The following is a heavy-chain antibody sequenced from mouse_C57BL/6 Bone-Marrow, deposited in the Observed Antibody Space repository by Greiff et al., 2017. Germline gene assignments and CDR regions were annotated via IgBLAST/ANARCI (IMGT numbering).Heavy chain of an antibody. Sequence: DVKLVESGGGLVQPGGSLSLSCAASGFTFTDYYMSWVRQPPGKALEWLGFIRNKANGYTTEYSASVKGRFTISRDNSQSILYLQMNALRAEDSATYYCARYPLGPYYFDYWGQGTTLTVSS. CDR1: GFTFTDYY. J-gene: IGHJ2*01. D-gene: IGHD4-1*01. CDR3: ARYPLGPYYFDY. V-gene: IGHV7-3*01. CDR2: IRNKANGYTT.